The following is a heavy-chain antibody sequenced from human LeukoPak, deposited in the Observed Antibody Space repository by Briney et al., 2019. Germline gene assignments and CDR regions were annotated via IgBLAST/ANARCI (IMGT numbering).Heavy chain of an antibody. CDR1: GYTFTSYA. CDR2: INTNTGNP. D-gene: IGHD3-22*01. J-gene: IGHJ4*02. Sequence: ASVKVSCKASGYTFTSYAMNWVRQAPGQGLEWMGWINTNTGNPTYAQGFTGRFVFSLDTSVSTAYLQISSLKAEDTAVYYCARTSTNYYDSSGYYLDYWGQGTLDTVSS. CDR3: ARTSTNYYDSSGYYLDY. V-gene: IGHV7-4-1*02.